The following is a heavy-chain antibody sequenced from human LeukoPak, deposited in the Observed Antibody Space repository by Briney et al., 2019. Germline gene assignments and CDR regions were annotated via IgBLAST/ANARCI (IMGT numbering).Heavy chain of an antibody. D-gene: IGHD3-22*01. J-gene: IGHJ4*02. CDR1: EYTFTDYF. CDR3: VREEESLFDSSGLWGY. CDR2: INPNSGGS. V-gene: IGHV1-2*02. Sequence: GASVKVSCKASEYTFTDYFIHWVRQAPGQGLEWMGWINPNSGGSDYAQNFQGRVTLTRDTSINTAYMELNSLKSDDTAVYYCVREEESLFDSSGLWGYWGQGTLVTVSS.